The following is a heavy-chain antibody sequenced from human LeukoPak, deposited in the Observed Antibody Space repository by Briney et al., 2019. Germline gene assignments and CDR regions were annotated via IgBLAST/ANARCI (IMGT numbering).Heavy chain of an antibody. D-gene: IGHD3-3*01. CDR1: GFTISNYN. Sequence: GGSLRLSCVTSGFTISNYNMNWVRQAPGKGLEWVSSISSSSTYIYYADSMKGRFTISRDNSKNTLYLQMNSLRAEDTAVYYCAKDRITIFGVVIMKGGYYFDYWGQGTLVTVSS. J-gene: IGHJ4*02. CDR3: AKDRITIFGVVIMKGGYYFDY. CDR2: ISSSSTYI. V-gene: IGHV3-21*04.